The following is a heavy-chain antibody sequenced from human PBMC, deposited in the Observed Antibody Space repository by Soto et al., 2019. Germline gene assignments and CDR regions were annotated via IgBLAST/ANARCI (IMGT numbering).Heavy chain of an antibody. V-gene: IGHV1-24*01. Sequence: ASVKVSCKASGFTFTTYYMHWVRQAPGKGLEWMGGFDPEDGETIYAQKFQGRVTMTEDTSTDTAYMELSSLRSEDTAVYYCATLSLGHGMDVWGQGTTVTVSS. CDR2: FDPEDGET. J-gene: IGHJ6*02. CDR1: GFTFTTYY. CDR3: ATLSLGHGMDV. D-gene: IGHD3-10*01.